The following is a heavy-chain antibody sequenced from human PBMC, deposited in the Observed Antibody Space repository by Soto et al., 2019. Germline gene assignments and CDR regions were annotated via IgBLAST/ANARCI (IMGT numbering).Heavy chain of an antibody. CDR3: ARQGIAAAGGDY. Sequence: QVQLQESGPGLVKPSQTLSLTCTVSGGSITSADSLWSWIRRPPGKGLEWIGYIYYSGSTFYNPSLKSRVTISVDTSKNQFSLTVSSVTAADTAVYYCARQGIAAAGGDYWGQGTLVTVSS. D-gene: IGHD6-13*01. V-gene: IGHV4-30-4*01. J-gene: IGHJ4*02. CDR2: IYYSGST. CDR1: GGSITSADSL.